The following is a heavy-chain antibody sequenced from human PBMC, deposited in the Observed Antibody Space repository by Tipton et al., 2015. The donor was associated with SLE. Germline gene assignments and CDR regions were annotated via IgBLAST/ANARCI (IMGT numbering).Heavy chain of an antibody. CDR2: IYYSGST. Sequence: TLSLTCTVSGGSISSGDYYWSWIRQPPGKGLEWIGYIYYSGSTNYNPSLKSRVTISVDTSKNQFSLKLSSVTAADTAVYYCARVRYNWNRGIDYWGQGTLVTVSS. D-gene: IGHD1-20*01. CDR3: ARVRYNWNRGIDY. CDR1: GGSISSGDYY. V-gene: IGHV4-61*08. J-gene: IGHJ4*02.